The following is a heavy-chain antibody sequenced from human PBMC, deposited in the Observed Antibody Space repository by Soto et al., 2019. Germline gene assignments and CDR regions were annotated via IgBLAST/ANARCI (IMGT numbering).Heavy chain of an antibody. CDR1: GYTFTDYY. CDR2: ITPKSGGP. V-gene: IGHV1-2*02. D-gene: IGHD2-15*01. J-gene: IGHJ4*02. CDR3: ASEDCRNTNCLKGFDY. Sequence: QVQLVQSGAEVKKPGDSVKVSCKTSGYTFTDYYMHWVRQAPGQGFEWVGGITPKSGGPKYVPKFQGRVTVTRDTSTSTAYMKLNRLTSDDTAVYYCASEDCRNTNCLKGFDYWGQGTLVTVSS.